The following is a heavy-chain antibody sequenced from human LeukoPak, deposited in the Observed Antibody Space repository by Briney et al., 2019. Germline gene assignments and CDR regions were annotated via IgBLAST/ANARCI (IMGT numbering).Heavy chain of an antibody. Sequence: PGGSLRLSCATSRFIFSRYWMHWVRQAPGKGLVWVSRINSDGSTTTYADSVRGRFTISRDNAKNRLFLQMNSMRAEDTAVYFCAREAVGDVLDYWGQGTLVTVSS. D-gene: IGHD4-17*01. J-gene: IGHJ4*02. V-gene: IGHV3-74*01. CDR2: INSDGSTT. CDR3: AREAVGDVLDY. CDR1: RFIFSRYW.